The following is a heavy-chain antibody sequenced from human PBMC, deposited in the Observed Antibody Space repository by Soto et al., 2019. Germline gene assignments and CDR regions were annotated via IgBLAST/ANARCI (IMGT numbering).Heavy chain of an antibody. CDR3: ARGASSAWYVDY. V-gene: IGHV3-74*01. D-gene: IGHD6-19*01. Sequence: GGSLRLSCAASGFTFSSYWMHWVRQTPGKGLVRVSRINSDGSTTTYADSVKGRFAISRDNAKNSLFLQMSSLRSEDTAVYYCARGASSAWYVDYWGQGTLVTISS. J-gene: IGHJ4*02. CDR2: INSDGSTT. CDR1: GFTFSSYW.